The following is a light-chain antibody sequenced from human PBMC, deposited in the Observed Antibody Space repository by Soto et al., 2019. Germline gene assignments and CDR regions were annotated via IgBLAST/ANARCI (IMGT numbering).Light chain of an antibody. J-gene: IGKJ2*01. V-gene: IGKV3-11*01. CDR2: DAS. CDR1: QSVSRY. Sequence: EIGLTQSPATLSFSLGERATLTCRASQSVSRYLAWYQQNPGHAPKLLIYDASTRPTGLPARFSGSGSGTPFTLAGSRLAPEDFAANYCQQRYNSPHVTFSQATKQA. CDR3: QQRYNSPHVT.